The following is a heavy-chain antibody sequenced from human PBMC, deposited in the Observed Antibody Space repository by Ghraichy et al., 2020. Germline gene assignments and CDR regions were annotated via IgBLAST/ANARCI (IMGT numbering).Heavy chain of an antibody. CDR3: ARDQEWRASSSGFDP. Sequence: SQTLSLTCTVSGDSLNNYYWSWIWQAPGKGLEWIGSIYHNGRTKYNPSLKSRVTMSVETSKNQFSLSLTSVTAADTAVFYCARDQEWRASSSGFDPWGQGTLVSVSP. CDR1: GDSLNNYY. V-gene: IGHV4-59*01. J-gene: IGHJ5*02. CDR2: IYHNGRT. D-gene: IGHD2-2*01.